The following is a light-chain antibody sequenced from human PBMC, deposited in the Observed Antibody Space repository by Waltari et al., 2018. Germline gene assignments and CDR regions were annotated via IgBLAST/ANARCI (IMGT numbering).Light chain of an antibody. V-gene: IGLV8-61*01. J-gene: IGLJ3*02. CDR3: VLYVGRDIL. CDR2: STN. Sequence: QTVVTQEPSFSVSPGGTVTLTCGLSSASVSTSYYPSWYPQTPGQAPRPLIYSTNTRSSGVPDRFSGSILGNRAALTITGAQADDESDYYCVLYVGRDILFGGGTKLTVL. CDR1: SASVSTSYY.